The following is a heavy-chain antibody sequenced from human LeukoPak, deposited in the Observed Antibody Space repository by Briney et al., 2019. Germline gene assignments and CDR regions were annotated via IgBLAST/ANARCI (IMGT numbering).Heavy chain of an antibody. Sequence: ASVKVSCKASGYTFTSYYMHWVRQAPGQGLEWMGIINPSGGSTSYAQKFQGRVTMTRDTSTSTVYMELSSLRSEDTAVYYCARDRIPTFYDSSVGPRVEVWFDPWGQGTLVTVSS. CDR2: INPSGGST. CDR3: ARDRIPTFYDSSVGPRVEVWFDP. D-gene: IGHD3-22*01. J-gene: IGHJ5*02. V-gene: IGHV1-46*01. CDR1: GYTFTSYY.